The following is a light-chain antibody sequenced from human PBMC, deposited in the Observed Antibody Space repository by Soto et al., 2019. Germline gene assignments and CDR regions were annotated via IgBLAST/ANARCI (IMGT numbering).Light chain of an antibody. J-gene: IGKJ4*01. V-gene: IGKV3-15*01. CDR3: QQHRNWPIT. Sequence: PWQRHTNSYRASQSVSSLLAWYQQKPGQAPRLLIYGAYSRATGIPARFSCSGSGTEYDLTLRSLQSDDFALYYCQQHRNWPITFGGGTRVDIK. CDR1: QSVSSL. CDR2: GAY.